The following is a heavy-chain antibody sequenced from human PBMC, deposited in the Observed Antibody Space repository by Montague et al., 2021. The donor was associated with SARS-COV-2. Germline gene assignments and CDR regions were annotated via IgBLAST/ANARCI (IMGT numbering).Heavy chain of an antibody. CDR2: IYWDDDK. D-gene: IGHD3-22*01. CDR3: AHSRPLYYYDSSLSTFDY. CDR1: GFSLSTSGVG. Sequence: PALVKPTQTLTLTCTFSGFSLSTSGVGVGWIRQPPGKALEWLALIYWDDDKRYSPSLKSRLTITKDTSKNQVVLTMTNMDPVDTATYYCAHSRPLYYYDSSLSTFDYWGQGTLVTVSS. J-gene: IGHJ4*02. V-gene: IGHV2-5*02.